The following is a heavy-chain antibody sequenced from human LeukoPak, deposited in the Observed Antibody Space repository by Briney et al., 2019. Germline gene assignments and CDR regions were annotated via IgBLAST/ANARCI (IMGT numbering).Heavy chain of an antibody. CDR3: ASSQLDAFDT. CDR1: GFTFSSYG. D-gene: IGHD2-2*01. CDR2: IWYDGSNK. J-gene: IGHJ3*02. V-gene: IGHV3-33*01. Sequence: GGSLRLSCAASGFTFSSYGMHWVRQAPGKGLEWVAVIWYDGSNKYYADSVKGRFTISRDNYKKTLYLQINSLRAEDTAVYYCASSQLDAFDTGGQEPMATVSS.